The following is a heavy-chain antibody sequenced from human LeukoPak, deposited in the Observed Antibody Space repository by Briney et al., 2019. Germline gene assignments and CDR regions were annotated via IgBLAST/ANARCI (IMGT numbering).Heavy chain of an antibody. D-gene: IGHD3-10*01. Sequence: PGGSLRLSCAASGFTFSRYWMRWVRQAPGKGLEGVANIKNDGSEEYYVDSVKGRFTISRDNARNSLFLQMNSLTVEDTAVYYCARAIRGSAVDNGDRWGQGTLVTVSS. V-gene: IGHV3-7*01. CDR3: ARAIRGSAVDNGDR. CDR1: GFTFSRYW. J-gene: IGHJ4*02. CDR2: IKNDGSEE.